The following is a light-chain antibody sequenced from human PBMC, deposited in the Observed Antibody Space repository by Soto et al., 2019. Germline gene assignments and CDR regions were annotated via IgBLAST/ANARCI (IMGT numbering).Light chain of an antibody. CDR2: GAS. CDR3: QQYGNSPWT. V-gene: IGKV3-20*01. J-gene: IGKJ1*01. CDR1: QSVSSSY. Sequence: EIVLTRSPGTLSLSPGERATLSCRASQSVSSSYLAWYQHRPGQAPRLLIFGASSRATGIPDRFSGTGSGTDFTLTISRLEPEDFAVYYCQQYGNSPWTFGQGTKVDI.